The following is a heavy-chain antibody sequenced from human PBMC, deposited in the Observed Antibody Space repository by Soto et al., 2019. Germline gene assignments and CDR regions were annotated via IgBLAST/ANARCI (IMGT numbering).Heavy chain of an antibody. J-gene: IGHJ6*02. CDR1: GYTFTGYY. CDR3: ARVRVDTAMGRLYGMDV. V-gene: IGHV1-2*04. Sequence: GASVKVSCKASGYTFTGYYMDWGRQAPGQRVEWMGWINPNSGGTNYAQKFQGWVTMTRDTSISTAYMELSRLRSDDTAVYYCARVRVDTAMGRLYGMDVWGQGTTVTVSS. D-gene: IGHD5-18*01. CDR2: INPNSGGT.